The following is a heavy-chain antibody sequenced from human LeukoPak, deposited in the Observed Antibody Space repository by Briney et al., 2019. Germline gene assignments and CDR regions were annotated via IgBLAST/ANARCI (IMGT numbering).Heavy chain of an antibody. CDR3: ARDFGYYGSGSYPDYFDY. Sequence: PGGSLRLSCAASRFTFTTYSMNWVRQAPGKGLEWVSSISSSGTYLYYADSVKGRFTISRDNAKNSLSLQMNSLRVEDTAVYYCARDFGYYGSGSYPDYFDYWGQGTLVTVSS. D-gene: IGHD3-10*01. CDR2: ISSSGTYL. V-gene: IGHV3-21*01. CDR1: RFTFTTYS. J-gene: IGHJ4*02.